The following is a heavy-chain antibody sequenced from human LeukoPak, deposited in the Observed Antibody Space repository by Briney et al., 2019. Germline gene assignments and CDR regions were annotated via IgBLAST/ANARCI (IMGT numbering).Heavy chain of an antibody. Sequence: PSETLSLTCTVSGGSISSGGYYWSWIRQPPGKGLEWIGYIYHSGSTYYNPSLKSRVTISVDTSKNQFSLKLSSVTAADTAVYYCARDTPSGYRRSYYYYGMDVWGQGTTVTVSS. J-gene: IGHJ6*02. CDR1: GGSISSGGYY. V-gene: IGHV4-30-2*01. CDR3: ARDTPSGYRRSYYYYGMDV. D-gene: IGHD3-3*01. CDR2: IYHSGST.